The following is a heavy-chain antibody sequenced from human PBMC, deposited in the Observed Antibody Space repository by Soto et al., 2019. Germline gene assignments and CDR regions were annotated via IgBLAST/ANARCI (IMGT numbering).Heavy chain of an antibody. CDR3: AARPSDYYGSGSYYNGPTY. D-gene: IGHD3-10*01. Sequence: PGGSLRLSCAASGFTFSSYAMSWVRQAPGKGLEWVSAISGSGGSTYYADSVKGRFSISRDNSKNTLYLQMNSLRAEDTAVYYCAARPSDYYGSGSYYNGPTYWGQGTLVTVSS. CDR2: ISGSGGST. J-gene: IGHJ4*02. V-gene: IGHV3-23*01. CDR1: GFTFSSYA.